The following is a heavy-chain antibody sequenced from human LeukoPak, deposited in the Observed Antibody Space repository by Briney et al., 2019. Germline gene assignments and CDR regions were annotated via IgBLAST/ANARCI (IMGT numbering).Heavy chain of an antibody. CDR2: IKQHGSEK. J-gene: IGHJ6*03. CDR1: GSTFSNYW. CDR3: ARAVDTAMVTTSWYYYYYMDV. Sequence: PGGSLRLSCAASGSTFSNYWMTWVRQAPGKGLEWVANIKQHGSEKYYVDSVKGRFTISRDNAKNSLYLQMNSLRAEDTAVYYCARAVDTAMVTTSWYYYYYMDVWGKGTTVTVSS. V-gene: IGHV3-7*01. D-gene: IGHD5-18*01.